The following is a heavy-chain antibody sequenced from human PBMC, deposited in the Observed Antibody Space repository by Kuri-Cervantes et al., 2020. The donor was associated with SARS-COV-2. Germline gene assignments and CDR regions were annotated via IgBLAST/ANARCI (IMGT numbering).Heavy chain of an antibody. CDR2: INYSGST. CDR3: ARRLWSGYSFRYYYYMDV. CDR1: GGSFSGYY. Sequence: SETLSLTCAVYGGSFSGYYWTWIRQPPGKGLEWIGEINYSGSTNYNPSLKSRVTISVDTSKNQISLKLSSVTAADTAVYYCARRLWSGYSFRYYYYMDVWGKGTTVTVSS. D-gene: IGHD3-3*01. J-gene: IGHJ6*03. V-gene: IGHV4-34*01.